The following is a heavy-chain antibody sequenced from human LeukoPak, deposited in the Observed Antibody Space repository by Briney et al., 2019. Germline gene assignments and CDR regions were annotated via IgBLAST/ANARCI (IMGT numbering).Heavy chain of an antibody. Sequence: SVKVSCKASGGTFSSYAISWVRQAPGQGLEWLGRIIPTFGTANYAQKFQGRVTITTDESTSTAYMELSSLRSEDTAVYYCARDLSYYDSSGYFHWGQGTLVTVSS. CDR3: ARDLSYYDSSGYFH. CDR2: IIPTFGTA. CDR1: GGTFSSYA. V-gene: IGHV1-69*05. D-gene: IGHD3-22*01. J-gene: IGHJ4*02.